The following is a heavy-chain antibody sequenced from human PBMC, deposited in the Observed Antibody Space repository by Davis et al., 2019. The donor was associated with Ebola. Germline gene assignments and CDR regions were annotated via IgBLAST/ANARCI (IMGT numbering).Heavy chain of an antibody. Sequence: SETLSLTCAVYGGSFSGSYWSWIRQSPGKGLEWIGEISHSERMKYNPSLRSRVTISVDTSKKQFSLKLSSVTAADTAVYYCAGYDFWSGWGAPRWGQGTLVTVSS. CDR2: ISHSERM. CDR3: AGYDFWSGWGAPR. CDR1: GGSFSGSY. J-gene: IGHJ4*02. D-gene: IGHD3-3*01. V-gene: IGHV4-34*01.